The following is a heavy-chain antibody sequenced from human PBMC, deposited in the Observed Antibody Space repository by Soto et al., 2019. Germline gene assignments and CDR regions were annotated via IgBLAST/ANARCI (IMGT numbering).Heavy chain of an antibody. CDR1: GDSISGGGYY. Sequence: QVQLQESGPGLVKPSQTLSLTCTVSGDSISGGGYYWSWIRQNPGEGLEWIGFIYYTGTTTYNPSLKSRVTISVDTSKNQFSLKLSSVTVADTAVSYCAREAGSYSSYFDYWGQGTLLTVSS. CDR3: AREAGSYSSYFDY. D-gene: IGHD1-26*01. J-gene: IGHJ4*02. CDR2: IYYTGTT. V-gene: IGHV4-31*03.